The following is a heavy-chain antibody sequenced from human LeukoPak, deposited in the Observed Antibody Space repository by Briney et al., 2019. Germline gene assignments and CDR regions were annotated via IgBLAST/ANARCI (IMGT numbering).Heavy chain of an antibody. J-gene: IGHJ3*02. Sequence: GGSLRLSCAASGFTFSSYAMHWVRQAPGKGLEWVAVISYDGSNKYYADSVKGRFTISRDNSKNTLYLQMNSLRAEDTAVYYCARAIGGAFDIWGQGTMATVSS. V-gene: IGHV3-30-3*01. CDR2: ISYDGSNK. D-gene: IGHD1-26*01. CDR1: GFTFSSYA. CDR3: ARAIGGAFDI.